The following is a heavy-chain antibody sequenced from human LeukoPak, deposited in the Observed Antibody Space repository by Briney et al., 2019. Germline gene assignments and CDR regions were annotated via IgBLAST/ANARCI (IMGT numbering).Heavy chain of an antibody. V-gene: IGHV4-61*01. CDR1: GRSVNSNIDY. J-gene: IGHJ4*02. CDR2: ISYSGGT. Sequence: MSSETLSLTCTVSGRSVNSNIDYWSWIRQPPGKGLEWIGFISYSGGTNYNPSLKSRVTISIDTSRNQFSLKLSSVTAADTAVYYCARDSHLGQGTLVTVSS. CDR3: ARDSH.